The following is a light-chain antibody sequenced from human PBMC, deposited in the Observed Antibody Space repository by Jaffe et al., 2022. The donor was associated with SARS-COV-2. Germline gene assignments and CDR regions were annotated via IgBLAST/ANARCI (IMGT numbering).Light chain of an antibody. CDR2: DVN. CDR3: CSYAGSAGSHTWV. J-gene: IGLJ3*02. Sequence: QSALTQPRSVSGSPGQSVTISCTGTSSDIGGYNYVSWYQQHPGKAPKLMIYDVNKWPSGVPDRFSGSKSGNTASLTISGLQAEDEADYYCCSYAGSAGSHTWVFGGGTRLTVL. V-gene: IGLV2-11*01. CDR1: SSDIGGYNY.